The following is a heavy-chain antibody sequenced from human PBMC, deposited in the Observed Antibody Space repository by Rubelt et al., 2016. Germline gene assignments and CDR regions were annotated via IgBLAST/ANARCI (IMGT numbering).Heavy chain of an antibody. V-gene: IGHV4-59*12. D-gene: IGHD5-12*01. CDR3: ARGRYHSGYQFISNYGMDV. CDR2: IYYSGST. J-gene: IGHJ6*02. CDR1: GGSISSYY. Sequence: QVQLQESGPGLVKPSETLSLTCTVSGGSISSYYWSWIRQPPGKGLEWIGYIYYSGSTNYNPSLKSRVTISVDTSKNQFSLKLSSVTAADTAVYYCARGRYHSGYQFISNYGMDVWGQGTTVTVSS.